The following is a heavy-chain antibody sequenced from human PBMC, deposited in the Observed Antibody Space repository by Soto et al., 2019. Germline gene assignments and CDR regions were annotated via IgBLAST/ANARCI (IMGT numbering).Heavy chain of an antibody. Sequence: QLQLQGSGPGLVKPSQTLSLTCTVSGGSISSGGYYWSWSRQHPGRGLEWIGYIYYSGSTYYNPSLNSRVTISVDTSNNQFSLKLSSVTAADTAVYYGARMTTTVTTNNWFDPWGQVTLVTVSS. CDR3: ARMTTTVTTNNWFDP. CDR2: IYYSGST. D-gene: IGHD4-17*01. V-gene: IGHV4-31*03. J-gene: IGHJ5*02. CDR1: GGSISSGGYY.